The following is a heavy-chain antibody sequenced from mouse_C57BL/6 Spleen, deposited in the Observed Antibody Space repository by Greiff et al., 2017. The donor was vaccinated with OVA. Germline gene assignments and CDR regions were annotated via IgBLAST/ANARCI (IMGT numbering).Heavy chain of an antibody. V-gene: IGHV1-64*01. CDR3: ASEVELGLFAY. J-gene: IGHJ3*01. CDR2: FLPNSGRT. CDR1: AYPFPSYW. D-gene: IGHD4-1*01. Sequence: VQLQQPGAELVKLGASGNLSCKVFAYPFPSYWCHWWRQSPGQGFEGIGRFLPNSGRTNYNEKFKSKATLTVDKSSSTAYMQLSSLTSEDSAVYYCASEVELGLFAYWGQGALVTVSA.